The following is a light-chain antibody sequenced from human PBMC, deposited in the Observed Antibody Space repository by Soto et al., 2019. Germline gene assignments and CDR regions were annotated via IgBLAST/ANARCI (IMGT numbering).Light chain of an antibody. V-gene: IGLV2-14*01. CDR3: SSYTSSSTSVV. CDR1: SSDVGGYNY. Sequence: QSVLTQPASVSGSPGQSITISCTGTSSDVGGYNYVSWYQQHPGKAPKLMIYDVSKRPSGVSNRFSGSKSGNTASLTISGLQAEDESDYYCSSYTSSSTSVVFGGGTKVTVL. J-gene: IGLJ3*02. CDR2: DVS.